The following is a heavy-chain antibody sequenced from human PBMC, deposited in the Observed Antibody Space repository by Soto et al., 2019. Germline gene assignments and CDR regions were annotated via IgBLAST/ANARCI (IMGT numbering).Heavy chain of an antibody. D-gene: IGHD3-9*01. CDR2: IYSGGST. J-gene: IGHJ6*02. V-gene: IGHV3-66*01. CDR1: GCNFISYG. Sequence: PGGSMRVSSTAAGCNFISYGVHWVRQAPGKGLEWVSVIYSGGSTYYADSVKGRFTISRDNSKNTLYLQMGSLRAEDMAVYYCARAIWETYGMDVWGQGTTVTVSS. CDR3: ARAIWETYGMDV.